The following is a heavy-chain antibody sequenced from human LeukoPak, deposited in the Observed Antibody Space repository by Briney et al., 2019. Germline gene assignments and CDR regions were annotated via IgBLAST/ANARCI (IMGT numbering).Heavy chain of an antibody. CDR1: GFTVSSNY. CDR3: ARDSTGITLWDRGRAFDI. J-gene: IGHJ3*02. D-gene: IGHD3-10*01. CDR2: IYSGGST. Sequence: GGSLRLSCAASGFTVSSNYMSWVRQAPGKGLEWVSVIYSGGSTYYADSVKGRFTISRDNSKNTPYLQMNSLRAEDTAVYYCARDSTGITLWDRGRAFDIWGQGTMVTVSS. V-gene: IGHV3-53*01.